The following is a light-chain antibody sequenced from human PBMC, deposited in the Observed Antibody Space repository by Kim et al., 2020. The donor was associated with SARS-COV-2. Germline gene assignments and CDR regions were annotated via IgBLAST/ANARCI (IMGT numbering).Light chain of an antibody. V-gene: IGLV3-1*01. CDR1: KLEQKY. CDR2: QDT. J-gene: IGLJ2*01. CDR3: QAWDSHVV. Sequence: VSGSPGQPAIITCSGHKLEQKYASWYQQKPGQSPVLVIYQDTKRPSGIPERFSGSNSGNTATLTISGTQAMDEADYHCQAWDSHVVFGGGTQLTVL.